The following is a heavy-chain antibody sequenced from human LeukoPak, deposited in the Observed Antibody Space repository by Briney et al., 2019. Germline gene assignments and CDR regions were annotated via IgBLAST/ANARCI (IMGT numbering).Heavy chain of an antibody. CDR3: ARVYCSSTSCLFPDAFDV. Sequence: SETLSLTCTVSGDSIGRGAYYRSWIRQLPGKGLEWIGNIYYSGSTYYSPSLKSRLIMSVDTSKNQFSVNLTSVTAADTAMYYCARVYCSSTSCLFPDAFDVWGQGTTVVVSS. V-gene: IGHV4-31*03. CDR2: IYYSGST. D-gene: IGHD2-2*01. CDR1: GDSIGRGAYY. J-gene: IGHJ3*01.